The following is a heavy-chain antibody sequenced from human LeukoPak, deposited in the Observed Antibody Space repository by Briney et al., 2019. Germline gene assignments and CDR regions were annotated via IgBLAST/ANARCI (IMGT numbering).Heavy chain of an antibody. CDR1: GFTFSSYE. J-gene: IGHJ5*01. D-gene: IGHD3-10*01. CDR3: GYYNSGSYSTPDS. Sequence: GGSLRLSCAASGFTFSSYEMNWVRQAPGKGLEWVAYIHTDQTIQYYADSVKGRFTISRDNSKNTLYLQMKTLRSEDTAVYYCGYYNSGSYSTPDSWGQGTQVTVSS. CDR2: IHTDQTIQ. V-gene: IGHV3-30*02.